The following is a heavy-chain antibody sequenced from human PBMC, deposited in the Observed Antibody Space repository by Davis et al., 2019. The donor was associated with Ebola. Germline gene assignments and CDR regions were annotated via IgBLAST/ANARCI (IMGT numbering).Heavy chain of an antibody. CDR2: IIPILGIA. D-gene: IGHD6-6*01. V-gene: IGHV1-69*04. CDR3: ARDSSSSSEDY. CDR1: GYTFTSYG. J-gene: IGHJ4*02. Sequence: AASVKVSCKASGYTFTSYGISWVRQAPGQGLEWMGRIIPILGIANYAQKFQGRVTITADKSTSTAYMELSSLRSEDTAVYYCARDSSSSSEDYWGQGTLVTVSS.